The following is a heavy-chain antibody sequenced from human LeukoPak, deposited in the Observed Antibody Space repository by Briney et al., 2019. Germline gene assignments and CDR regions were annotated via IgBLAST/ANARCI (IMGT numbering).Heavy chain of an antibody. Sequence: GGSLRLSCAGSGFIFNNYAMHWVRQPPGKGLEWVSGISWNSGSIDYADSVKGRFTLSRDNSINTVDLQMNSLRAEDTAVYYCVKEYHSRGFGAYFDYWGQGTLVTVSS. CDR1: GFIFNNYA. V-gene: IGHV3-9*01. CDR3: VKEYHSRGFGAYFDY. J-gene: IGHJ4*02. D-gene: IGHD3-3*01. CDR2: ISWNSGSI.